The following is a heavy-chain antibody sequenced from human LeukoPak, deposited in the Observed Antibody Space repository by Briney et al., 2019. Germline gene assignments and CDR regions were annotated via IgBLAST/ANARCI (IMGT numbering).Heavy chain of an antibody. J-gene: IGHJ5*02. V-gene: IGHV3-53*05. Sequence: GGSLRLSCAASGFTVSSNYMSWVRQPPGKGLEWVSLIYSGGSTYYADSVKGRFTISRDNSKNTVYLQMNSLRAEDTAVYYCAKEGRIAVAGPHLYNWFDPWGQGTLVTVSS. CDR1: GFTVSSNY. CDR3: AKEGRIAVAGPHLYNWFDP. D-gene: IGHD6-19*01. CDR2: IYSGGST.